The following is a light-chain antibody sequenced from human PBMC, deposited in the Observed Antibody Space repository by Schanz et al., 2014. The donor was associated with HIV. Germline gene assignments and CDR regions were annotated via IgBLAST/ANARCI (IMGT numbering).Light chain of an antibody. CDR2: EVT. CDR1: SSDVGGYTY. CDR3: QSYDNNLGGSGV. V-gene: IGLV2-14*03. J-gene: IGLJ3*02. Sequence: QSALTQPASVSGSPGQSITISCTGTSSDVGGYTYVSWYQQHPGRAPKLLIFEVTNRPSGVSSRFSGSKSGNTASLTVSGLQAEDEADYYCQSYDNNLGGSGVFGGGTKLTVL.